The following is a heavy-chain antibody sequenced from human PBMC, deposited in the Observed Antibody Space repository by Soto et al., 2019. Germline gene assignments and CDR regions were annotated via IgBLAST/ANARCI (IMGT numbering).Heavy chain of an antibody. CDR1: GGTFSSYA. V-gene: IGHV1-69*13. Sequence: ASVKVSCKASGGTFSSYAISWVRQTPGQGLEWMGGIIPIFGTANYAQKFQGRVTITADESTSTAYMELSSLRSEDTAVYYCARFAYGFGENYYYYGMDVWGQGTTVTVSS. D-gene: IGHD3-10*01. CDR3: ARFAYGFGENYYYYGMDV. CDR2: IIPIFGTA. J-gene: IGHJ6*02.